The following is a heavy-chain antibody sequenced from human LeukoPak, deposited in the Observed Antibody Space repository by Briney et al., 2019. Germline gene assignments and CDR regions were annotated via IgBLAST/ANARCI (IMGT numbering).Heavy chain of an antibody. Sequence: GGSLRLSCAASGFTFSSYSMNWVRQAPGKGLEWVSSISSSSSYIYYADSVKGRFTISRDNAKNSLYLQMNSLRAEDTAVYYCAREGVVPAASNDYWGQGTLVTVSS. V-gene: IGHV3-21*01. CDR3: AREGVVPAASNDY. J-gene: IGHJ4*02. CDR2: ISSSSSYI. D-gene: IGHD2-2*01. CDR1: GFTFSSYS.